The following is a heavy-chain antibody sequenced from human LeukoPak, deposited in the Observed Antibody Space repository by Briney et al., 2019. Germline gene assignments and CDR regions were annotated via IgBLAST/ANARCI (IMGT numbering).Heavy chain of an antibody. CDR3: ALDMVGAPASDY. V-gene: IGHV3-74*01. CDR2: INSDGSST. Sequence: GGSLRLSCAASGFTFSSYSMNWVRQAPGKGLEWVSRINSDGSSTSYADSVKGRFTISRDNAKNTLYLQMNSLRAEDTAVYYCALDMVGAPASDYWGQGTLVTVSS. D-gene: IGHD1-26*01. J-gene: IGHJ4*02. CDR1: GFTFSSYS.